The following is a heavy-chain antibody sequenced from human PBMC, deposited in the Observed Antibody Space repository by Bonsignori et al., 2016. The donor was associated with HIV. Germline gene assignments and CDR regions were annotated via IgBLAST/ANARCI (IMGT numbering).Heavy chain of an antibody. Sequence: RQAPGKGLEWIGSIYDSGNTYYKPSLKSRVTISKDTSKNQFSLKLSSVTAADTAVYYCARLVGASVYYFDYWGQGTLVTVSS. D-gene: IGHD1-26*01. CDR2: IYDSGNT. V-gene: IGHV4-39*07. J-gene: IGHJ4*02. CDR3: ARLVGASVYYFDY.